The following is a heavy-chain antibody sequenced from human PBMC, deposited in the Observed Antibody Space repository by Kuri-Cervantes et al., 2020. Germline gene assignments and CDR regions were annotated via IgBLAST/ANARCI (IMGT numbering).Heavy chain of an antibody. CDR1: GYTFTSYG. Sequence: ASVKVSCKASGYTFTSYGISWVRQAPGQGLEWMGWISAYNGNTNYAQKLQGRVTMTTDTSTSTAYMELSRLRSDDTAVYYCARVGRLGQARGGSWFDPWGQGTLVTVSS. D-gene: IGHD3-10*01. V-gene: IGHV1-18*01. J-gene: IGHJ5*02. CDR3: ARVGRLGQARGGSWFDP. CDR2: ISAYNGNT.